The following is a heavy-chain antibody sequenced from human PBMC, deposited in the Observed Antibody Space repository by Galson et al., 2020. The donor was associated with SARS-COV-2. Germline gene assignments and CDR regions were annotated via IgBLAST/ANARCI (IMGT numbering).Heavy chain of an antibody. CDR1: GFTFSSYA. V-gene: IGHV3-23*01. Sequence: GESLKISCAASGFTFSSYAMSWVRQAPGKGLEWVSAISGSGGSTYYADSVKGRFTISRDNSKNTLYLQMNSLRAEDTAVYYCARVAGGSYYGHFDYWGQGTLVTVSS. J-gene: IGHJ4*02. CDR3: ARVAGGSYYGHFDY. CDR2: ISGSGGST. D-gene: IGHD1-26*01.